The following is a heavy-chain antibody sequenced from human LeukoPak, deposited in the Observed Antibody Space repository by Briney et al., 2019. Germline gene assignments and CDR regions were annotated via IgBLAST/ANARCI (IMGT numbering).Heavy chain of an antibody. V-gene: IGHV4-34*01. J-gene: IGHJ4*02. Sequence: PGGSLRLSCAASGFTFSSYEMNWVRQPPGKGLEWIGEINHSGSTNYNPSLKSRVTISVDTSKNQFSLKLSSVTAADTAVYYCARFDYGSGSSFDYWGQGTLVTVSS. D-gene: IGHD3-10*01. CDR3: ARFDYGSGSSFDY. CDR2: INHSGST. CDR1: GFTFSSYE.